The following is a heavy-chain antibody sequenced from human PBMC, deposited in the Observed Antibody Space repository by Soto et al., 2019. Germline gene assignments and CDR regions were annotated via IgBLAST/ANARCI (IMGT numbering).Heavy chain of an antibody. Sequence: SVKVSCKASGGTFSSYAISWVRQAPGQGLEWMGGIIPIFGTANYAQKFQGRVTITADESTSTAYMELSSLRSEDTAVYYCARVRIAVAGDYYYGMGVWGQGTTVTSP. CDR1: GGTFSSYA. D-gene: IGHD6-19*01. CDR2: IIPIFGTA. V-gene: IGHV1-69*13. J-gene: IGHJ6*02. CDR3: ARVRIAVAGDYYYGMGV.